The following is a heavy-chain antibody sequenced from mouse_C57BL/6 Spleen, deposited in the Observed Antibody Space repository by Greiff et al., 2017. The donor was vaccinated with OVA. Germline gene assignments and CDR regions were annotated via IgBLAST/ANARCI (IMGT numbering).Heavy chain of an antibody. V-gene: IGHV1-74*01. D-gene: IGHD2-4*01. J-gene: IGHJ2*01. CDR2: IHPSDSDT. Sequence: QVHVKQPGAELVKPGASVKVSCKASGYTFTSYWMHWVKQRPGQGLEWIGRIHPSDSDTNYNQKFKGKATLTVDKSSSTAYMQLSSLTSEDSAVYYSAIEYDYVVFDYWGQGTTLTVSS. CDR1: GYTFTSYW. CDR3: AIEYDYVVFDY.